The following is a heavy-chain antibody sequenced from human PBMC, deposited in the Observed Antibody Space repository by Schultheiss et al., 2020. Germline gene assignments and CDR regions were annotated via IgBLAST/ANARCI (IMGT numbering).Heavy chain of an antibody. D-gene: IGHD3-10*01. CDR2: IYYSGST. CDR3: ARRGSGSYDNWFDP. V-gene: IGHV4-59*08. J-gene: IGHJ5*02. CDR1: GGSISSYY. Sequence: SATLSLTCTVSGGSISSYYWSWIRQPPGKGLEWIGYIYYSGSTNYNPSLKSRVTISVDTSKNQFSLKLSSVTAADTAVYYCARRGSGSYDNWFDPWGQGTLVTVSS.